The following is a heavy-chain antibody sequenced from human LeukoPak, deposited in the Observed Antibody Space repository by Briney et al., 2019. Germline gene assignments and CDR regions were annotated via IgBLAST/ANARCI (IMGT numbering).Heavy chain of an antibody. CDR2: IYTSGNT. D-gene: IGHD6-19*01. CDR1: GGSISSGTYY. CDR3: ASLGRDSSGVLDY. Sequence: PSVTLSLTCIVSGGSISSGTYYWSWIRQPAGKGLEWIGRIYTSGNTNYNPSLKSRVTISVDTSKNQFSLKLRSVTAADTAVYYCASLGRDSSGVLDYWGQGALATVSS. J-gene: IGHJ4*02. V-gene: IGHV4-61*02.